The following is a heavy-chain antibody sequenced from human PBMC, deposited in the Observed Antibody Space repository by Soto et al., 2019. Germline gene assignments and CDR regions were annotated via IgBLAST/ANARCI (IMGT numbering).Heavy chain of an antibody. CDR2: IYYSGST. CDR3: AKNYYDSSGNWFDP. Sequence: PSETLSLTCTVSGGSISSGGYYWSWIRQHPGKGLEWIGYIYYSGSTYYNPSLKSRVTISVDTSKNQFSLKLTSVTAADTAVYYCAKNYYDSSGNWFDPWGQGTLVTVSS. J-gene: IGHJ5*02. V-gene: IGHV4-31*03. CDR1: GGSISSGGYY. D-gene: IGHD3-22*01.